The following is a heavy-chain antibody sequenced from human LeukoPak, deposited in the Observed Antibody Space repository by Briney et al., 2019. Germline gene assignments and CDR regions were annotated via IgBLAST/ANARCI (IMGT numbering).Heavy chain of an antibody. CDR1: GGTFSSYA. CDR3: ARDGYNNYFDY. CDR2: IIPIFGIA. V-gene: IGHV1-69*04. J-gene: IGHJ4*02. Sequence: GSSVKVSCKASGGTFSSYAISWGRQAPGQGLEWMGRIIPIFGIANYAQKFQGRVTITADKSTSTAYMELSSLRSEDTAVYYCARDGYNNYFDYWGQGTLVTVSS. D-gene: IGHD5-24*01.